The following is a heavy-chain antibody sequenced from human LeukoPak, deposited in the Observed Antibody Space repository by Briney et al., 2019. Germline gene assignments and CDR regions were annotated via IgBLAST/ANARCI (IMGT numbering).Heavy chain of an antibody. CDR3: ARYIVSYPHDAFDI. CDR1: GGSISSYY. D-gene: IGHD1-26*01. V-gene: IGHV4-59*01. J-gene: IGHJ3*02. CDR2: IYYSGST. Sequence: SETLSLTCTVSGGSISSYYWSWIRQPPGKGLEWIGYIYYSGSTSYNPSLKSRVTISVDTSKKQFSLKLSSVTAADTAFYYCARYIVSYPHDAFDIWGQGSMVTVSS.